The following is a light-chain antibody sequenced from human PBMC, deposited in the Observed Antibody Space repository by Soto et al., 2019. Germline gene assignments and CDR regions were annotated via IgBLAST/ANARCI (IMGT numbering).Light chain of an antibody. CDR1: QSISSW. CDR3: QQYNSYSET. CDR2: DAS. V-gene: IGKV1-5*01. Sequence: DLQMTQSPSTPSASVGDRVTITCRASQSISSWLAWYQQKPGKAPKLLIYDASSLESGVPSRFSGSGSGTEFTLTISSLQPDDFATYYCQQYNSYSETFGQGTKVEIK. J-gene: IGKJ1*01.